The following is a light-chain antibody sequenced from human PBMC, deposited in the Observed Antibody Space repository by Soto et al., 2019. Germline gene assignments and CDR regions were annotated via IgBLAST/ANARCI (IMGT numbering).Light chain of an antibody. CDR3: QKYNSALGFT. J-gene: IGKJ3*01. CDR1: QGISNY. V-gene: IGKV1-27*01. CDR2: AAS. Sequence: DIQMTQSPSSLSTSVGDRVTITCRASQGISNYLAWYQQKPGKVPKLLIYAASTLQSGVPSRFSGSGSGTDFTLTISSLQPEDVATYYCQKYNSALGFTFGPGTKWISN.